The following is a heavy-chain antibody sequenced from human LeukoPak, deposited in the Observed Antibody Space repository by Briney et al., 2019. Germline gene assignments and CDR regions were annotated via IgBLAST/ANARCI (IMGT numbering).Heavy chain of an antibody. V-gene: IGHV3-30*02. CDR3: FSGGYSYLSMRPFDY. CDR2: IRYDGSNK. D-gene: IGHD5-18*01. CDR1: GFTFSSYG. J-gene: IGHJ4*02. Sequence: GGSLRLSCAASGFTFSSYGMHWVRQAPGRGLEWVAFIRYDGSNKYYADSVKGRFTISRDNSKNTLYLQMNSLRAEDTAVYYCFSGGYSYLSMRPFDYWGQGTLVTVSS.